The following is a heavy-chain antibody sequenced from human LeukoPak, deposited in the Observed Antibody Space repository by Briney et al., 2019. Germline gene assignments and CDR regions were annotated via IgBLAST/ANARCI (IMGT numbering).Heavy chain of an antibody. CDR2: ISSSSSYI. CDR1: GFTFSSYS. D-gene: IGHD1-14*01. J-gene: IGHJ4*02. Sequence: PGGSLRLSCAASGFTFSSYSMNWVRQAPGKGLEWVSSISSSSSYIYYADSVKGRFTISRDNAKNSLYLQMNSLRAEDTAVYYCARDADRGPYYFDYWGQGTLVTVSS. V-gene: IGHV3-21*01. CDR3: ARDADRGPYYFDY.